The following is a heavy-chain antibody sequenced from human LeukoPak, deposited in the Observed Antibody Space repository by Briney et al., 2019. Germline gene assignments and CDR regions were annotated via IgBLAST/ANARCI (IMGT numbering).Heavy chain of an antibody. V-gene: IGHV3-30-3*01. CDR1: GFTFSSYA. J-gene: IGHJ4*02. CDR3: ARSRAAMVFDY. Sequence: GGSLRLSCAASGFTFSSYAMHWVRQAPGKGLEWVAVISYDGSNKYYADSVKGRFTISRDNSKNTLYLQMNSLRAEDTAVYYCARSRAAMVFDYWGQGTLVTVSS. D-gene: IGHD2-2*01. CDR2: ISYDGSNK.